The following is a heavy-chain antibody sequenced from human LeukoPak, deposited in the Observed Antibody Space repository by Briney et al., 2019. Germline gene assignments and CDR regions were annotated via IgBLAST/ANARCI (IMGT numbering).Heavy chain of an antibody. CDR2: INHSGST. V-gene: IGHV4-34*01. CDR3: ARAGRSPGHRIAAAGPPRYFDL. D-gene: IGHD6-13*01. CDR1: GGSFSGYY. Sequence: SETLSLTCAVYGGSFSGYYWSWIRQPPGKGLEWIGEINHSGSTNYNPSLKSRVTISVDTSKNQFSLKLSSVTAADTAGYYCARAGRSPGHRIAAAGPPRYFDLWGRGTLVTVSS. J-gene: IGHJ2*01.